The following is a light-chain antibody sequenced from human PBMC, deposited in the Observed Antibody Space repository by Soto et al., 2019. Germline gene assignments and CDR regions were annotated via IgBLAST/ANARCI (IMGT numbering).Light chain of an antibody. Sequence: QPVLTQSPSASASLGASVKLTCTLSRGHSSYAIAWHQQQPEKGPRYFMKLNSDGSHSKGDGIPDRFSCSSSGSESYLTISSLQSEDEADYYCQTWGTGIQVFGTGTKLTVL. CDR3: QTWGTGIQV. CDR1: RGHSSYA. V-gene: IGLV4-69*01. CDR2: LNSDGSH. J-gene: IGLJ1*01.